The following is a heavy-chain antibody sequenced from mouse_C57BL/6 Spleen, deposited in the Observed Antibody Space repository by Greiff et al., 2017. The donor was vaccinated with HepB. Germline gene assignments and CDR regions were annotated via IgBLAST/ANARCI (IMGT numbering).Heavy chain of an antibody. D-gene: IGHD2-2*01. CDR1: GYAFSSSW. Sequence: VQRVESGPELVKPGASVKISCKASGYAFSSSWMNWVKQRPGKGLEWIGRIYPGDGDTNYNGKFKGKATLTADKSSSTAYMQLSSLTSEDSAVYFCARGGYYYGYFDYWGQGTTLTVSS. CDR2: IYPGDGDT. V-gene: IGHV1-82*01. CDR3: ARGGYYYGYFDY. J-gene: IGHJ2*01.